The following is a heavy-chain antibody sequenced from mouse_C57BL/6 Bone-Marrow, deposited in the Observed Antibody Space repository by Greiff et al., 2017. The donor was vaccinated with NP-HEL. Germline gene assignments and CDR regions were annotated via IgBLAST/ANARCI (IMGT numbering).Heavy chain of an antibody. CDR2: IWSDGRT. V-gene: IGHV2-6-1*01. D-gene: IGHD1-1*01. CDR3: ARQSLGYYGSPWFAY. CDR1: GFSLTSYG. J-gene: IGHJ3*01. Sequence: VHLVESGPGLVAPSQSLSITCTVSGFSLTSYGVHWVRQPPGKGLEWLVVIWSDGRTTYNSALKSRLSISKDNSKSQVFLKMNSLQTDDTAMYYCARQSLGYYGSPWFAYWGQGTLVTVSA.